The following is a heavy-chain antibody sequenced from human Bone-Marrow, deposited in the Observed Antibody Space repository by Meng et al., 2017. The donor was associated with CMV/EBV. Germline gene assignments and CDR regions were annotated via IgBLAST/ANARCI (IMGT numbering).Heavy chain of an antibody. CDR2: INPKSGST. CDR3: ARGGPHLEMDPWWFDP. Sequence: ASVKVSCKTSRYTFNGYFLHWVRQAPGQGLEWMAWINPKSGSTNYAQKFQGRVTMTSDKSINTAYLELNRLTSDDTAVYYCARGGPHLEMDPWWFDPWGQGTLVTVSS. CDR1: RYTFNGYF. J-gene: IGHJ5*02. D-gene: IGHD5-24*01. V-gene: IGHV1-2*02.